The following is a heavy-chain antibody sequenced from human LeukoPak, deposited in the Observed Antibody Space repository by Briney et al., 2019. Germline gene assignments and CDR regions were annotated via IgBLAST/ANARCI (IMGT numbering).Heavy chain of an antibody. CDR3: AKDRTTMTNYFDY. D-gene: IGHD3-22*01. V-gene: IGHV3-23*01. CDR1: GFTFSTYA. Sequence: GGSLRLSCAASGFTFSTYAMSWVRQAPGKGLEWVSAISGSGDNTFYADSVKGRFTISRDNSRNTLYLHMNSLRADDTAIYYCAKDRTTMTNYFDYWGQGTLVAVSS. CDR2: ISGSGDNT. J-gene: IGHJ4*02.